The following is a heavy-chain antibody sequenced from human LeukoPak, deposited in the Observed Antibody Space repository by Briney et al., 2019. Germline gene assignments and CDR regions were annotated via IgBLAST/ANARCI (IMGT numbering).Heavy chain of an antibody. CDR2: IYYSGST. D-gene: IGHD6-6*01. Sequence: SETLSLTCTVSGGSISSSSYYWGWLRQPPGKGLEWIVSIYYSGSTYYNPSLKSRVTISVDTTKNQFSLKLSSVTAADTAVYYCTIAAPPGNYYYYYMDVWGKGTTVTVSS. CDR3: TIAAPPGNYYYYYMDV. V-gene: IGHV4-39*01. J-gene: IGHJ6*03. CDR1: GGSISSSSYY.